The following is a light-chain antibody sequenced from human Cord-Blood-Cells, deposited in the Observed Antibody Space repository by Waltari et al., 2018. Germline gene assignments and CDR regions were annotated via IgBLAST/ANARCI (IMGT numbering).Light chain of an antibody. Sequence: QSALTQPASVSGSPGQSITISCTGTSSAVGSYNLVSCYQHHPGKAPKLMSYEGSKRPSGVSNRFSGSKSGNTASLTISGLQAEDEADYYCCSYAGSSTLVFGGGTKLTVL. J-gene: IGLJ2*01. CDR3: CSYAGSSTLV. CDR2: EGS. V-gene: IGLV2-23*01. CDR1: SSAVGSYNL.